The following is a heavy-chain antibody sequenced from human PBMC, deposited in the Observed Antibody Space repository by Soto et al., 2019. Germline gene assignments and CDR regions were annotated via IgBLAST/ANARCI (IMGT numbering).Heavy chain of an antibody. V-gene: IGHV1-8*01. CDR3: ARVHLPLDYYYGMDV. CDR1: GYTYTTYD. Sequence: ASVKVSCTAAGYTYTTYDINWGRQATGQGLEWMGWMNPNSGNTGYAQKFQGRVTMTRNTSISTAYMELSSLRSEDTAVYYCARVHLPLDYYYGMDVWGQGTTVTVSS. J-gene: IGHJ6*02. CDR2: MNPNSGNT.